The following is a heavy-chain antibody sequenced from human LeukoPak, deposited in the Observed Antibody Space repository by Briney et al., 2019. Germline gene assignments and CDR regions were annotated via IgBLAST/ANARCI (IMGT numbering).Heavy chain of an antibody. CDR1: GYTFTSYG. Sequence: ASVKVSCKASGYTFTSYGISWVRQAPGQGLEWMGWISAYNGNTNYAQKLQGRVTMTTDTSTSTAYMELRSLRSDDTAVYHCARINMARGTVWFDPWGQGTLVTVSS. V-gene: IGHV1-18*01. D-gene: IGHD3-10*01. J-gene: IGHJ5*02. CDR2: ISAYNGNT. CDR3: ARINMARGTVWFDP.